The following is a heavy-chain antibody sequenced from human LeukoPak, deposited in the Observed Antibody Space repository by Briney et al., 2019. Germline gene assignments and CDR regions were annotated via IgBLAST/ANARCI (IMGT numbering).Heavy chain of an antibody. CDR1: GGSISSFY. Sequence: SETLSLTCTVSGGSISSFYWSWLRQPPGKGLEWSGYIYNSGSTNYSPSLKSRVTISVDTSKSESSLKLSSVTAADTAVYYCARGHYYDFWSGYYASYYYYGMDVWGQGTTVTVSS. D-gene: IGHD3-3*01. J-gene: IGHJ6*02. V-gene: IGHV4-59*01. CDR2: IYNSGST. CDR3: ARGHYYDFWSGYYASYYYYGMDV.